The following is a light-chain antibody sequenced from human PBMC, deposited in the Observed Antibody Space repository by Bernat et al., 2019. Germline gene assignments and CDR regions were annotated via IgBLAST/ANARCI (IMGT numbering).Light chain of an antibody. CDR3: RQSYSTPWT. CDR1: QSISSY. V-gene: IGKV1-39*01. Sequence: DIQMTQSPSSLSASVGDRVTITCRASQSISSYLNWYQQKPGKAPKLLIYAASSLQSGVPSRFNGSGSGTDFTLTISSLQPEDFATYYCRQSYSTPWTFGQGTKVEIK. J-gene: IGKJ1*01. CDR2: AAS.